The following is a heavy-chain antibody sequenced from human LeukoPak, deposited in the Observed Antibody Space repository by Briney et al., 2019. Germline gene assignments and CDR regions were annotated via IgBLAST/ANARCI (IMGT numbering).Heavy chain of an antibody. D-gene: IGHD3-10*01. Sequence: GGSLRLSCAASGFTFSSYAMSWVRQAPGKGLEWVGRIKSKTDGGTTDYAAPVKGRFTISRDDSKNTLYLQMNSLKTEDTAVYYCTFPPRYYYPRDYWGQGTLVTVSS. CDR2: IKSKTDGGTT. CDR3: TFPPRYYYPRDY. CDR1: GFTFSSYA. V-gene: IGHV3-15*01. J-gene: IGHJ4*02.